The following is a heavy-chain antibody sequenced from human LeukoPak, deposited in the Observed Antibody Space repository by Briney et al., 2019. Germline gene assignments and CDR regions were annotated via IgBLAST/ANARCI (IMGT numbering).Heavy chain of an antibody. V-gene: IGHV3-30*03. CDR3: AQRGIYYVFDY. Sequence: GGSLRLSCAASGFTFSSYAMNWVRQAPGKGLEWVAVISYDGSNKYYADSVKGRFTISRDNSKNTLYLQMNSLRAEDSAVYYCAQRGIYYVFDYWGQGALVTVSS. CDR1: GFTFSSYA. CDR2: ISYDGSNK. J-gene: IGHJ4*02. D-gene: IGHD3-16*01.